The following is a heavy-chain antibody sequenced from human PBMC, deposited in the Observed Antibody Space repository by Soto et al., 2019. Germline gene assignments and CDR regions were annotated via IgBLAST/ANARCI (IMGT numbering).Heavy chain of an antibody. J-gene: IGHJ5*01. CDR1: GFTFSNYV. D-gene: IGHD2-8*01. Sequence: LXLSCAASGFTFSNYVRHWVRQTPGKGLEWVAVISYDGSHQFYTDSVKGRFTISRDNSKNTLYLQMNSLKTDDTAMYYCAKDPKCCTIGSHFLDNWFDSWGQGTLVTASS. CDR2: ISYDGSHQ. CDR3: AKDPKCCTIGSHFLDNWFDS. V-gene: IGHV3-30*18.